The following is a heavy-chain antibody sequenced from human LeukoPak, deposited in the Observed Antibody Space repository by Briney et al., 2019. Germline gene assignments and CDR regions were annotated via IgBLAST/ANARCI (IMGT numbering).Heavy chain of an antibody. V-gene: IGHV3-30-3*01. CDR2: ISYDGSNK. D-gene: IGHD3-10*01. J-gene: IGHJ4*02. CDR3: ASYRGSGSYPGSDFDY. Sequence: PGGSLRLSCAASGFTFSSYAMHWVRQAPGKGLEWVAVISYDGSNKYYADSVKGRFTISRDNSKNTLYLQMNSLRAEDTAVYYCASYRGSGSYPGSDFDYWGQGTLVTVSS. CDR1: GFTFSSYA.